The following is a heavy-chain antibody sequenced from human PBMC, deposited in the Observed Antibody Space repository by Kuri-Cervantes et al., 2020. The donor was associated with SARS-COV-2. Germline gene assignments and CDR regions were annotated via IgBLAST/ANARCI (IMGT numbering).Heavy chain of an antibody. CDR3: TTGPVAVTY. V-gene: IGHV3-15*07. D-gene: IGHD6-19*01. CDR2: IKSKTDGGTT. Sequence: GGSLRLSCGASGFTFRSYEMNWVRQAPGKGLEWVGRIKSKTDGGTTDYAAPVKGRFTISRDDSKNTLYLQMNSLKTEDTAVYYCTTGPVAVTYWGQGTLVTVSS. J-gene: IGHJ4*02. CDR1: GFTFRSYE.